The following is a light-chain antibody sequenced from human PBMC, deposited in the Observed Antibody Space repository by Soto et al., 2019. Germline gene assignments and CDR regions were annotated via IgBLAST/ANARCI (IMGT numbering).Light chain of an antibody. Sequence: SYELTQPPSVSVSPGQTASITCSGDKLGDKFASWYQQKPGQSPVLVIYQDTKRPSGIPERFSGSNSGNTATLTISGTQAMDEADYYCQAWDSHVVFGGGTKLTVL. J-gene: IGLJ2*01. CDR1: KLGDKF. V-gene: IGLV3-1*01. CDR2: QDT. CDR3: QAWDSHVV.